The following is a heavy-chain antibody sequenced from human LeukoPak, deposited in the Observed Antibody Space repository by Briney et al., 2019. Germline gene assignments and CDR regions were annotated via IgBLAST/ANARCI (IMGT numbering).Heavy chain of an antibody. CDR3: AKDQQRLGIYYYYGMDV. CDR1: GFTFSSYG. Sequence: PGGSLRLSCAASGFTFSSYGMHWVRQAPGKGLEWVAFIRYDGSNKYYADSVKGRFTISRDNSKNTLYLQMNSLRAEDTAVYYCAKDQQRLGIYYYYGMDVWGQGTTVTVSS. V-gene: IGHV3-30*02. D-gene: IGHD6-25*01. CDR2: IRYDGSNK. J-gene: IGHJ6*02.